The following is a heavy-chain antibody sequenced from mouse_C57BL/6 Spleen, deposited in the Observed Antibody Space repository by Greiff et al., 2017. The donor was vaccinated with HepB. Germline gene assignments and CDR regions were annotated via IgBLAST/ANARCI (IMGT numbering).Heavy chain of an antibody. V-gene: IGHV5-12*01. CDR1: GFTFSDYY. CDR2: ISNGGGST. J-gene: IGHJ4*01. Sequence: EVKLMESGGGLVQPGGSLKLSCAASGFTFSDYYMYWVRQTPEKRLEWVAYISNGGGSTYYPDTVKGRFTISRDNAKNTLYLQMSRLKSEDTAMYYCARAYYSNYDYYAMDYWGQGTSVTVSS. D-gene: IGHD2-5*01. CDR3: ARAYYSNYDYYAMDY.